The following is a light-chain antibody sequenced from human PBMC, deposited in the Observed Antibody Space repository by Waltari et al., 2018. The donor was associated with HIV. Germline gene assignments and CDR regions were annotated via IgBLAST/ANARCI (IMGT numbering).Light chain of an antibody. CDR2: WAS. J-gene: IGKJ2*02. V-gene: IGKV4-1*01. Sequence: DIVMTQSPDSLAVSLGERATINCKSSQSVVDSSNNKNQLAWYQQKPGHPPKLLIYWASTRESGVPERFSGSGSGTDFTLTISSLQAEDAAVYYCQQFHTNQCTFGQGTKLEIK. CDR3: QQFHTNQCT. CDR1: QSVVDSSNNKNQ.